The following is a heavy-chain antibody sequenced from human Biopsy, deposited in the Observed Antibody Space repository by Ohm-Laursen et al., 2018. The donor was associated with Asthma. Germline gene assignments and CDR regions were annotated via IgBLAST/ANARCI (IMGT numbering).Heavy chain of an antibody. Sequence: GSLRLSCAASGFTVSRDHMFWVRQAPRKGLEWVSVIYSGGTSHTADSVRGRFTISRDYSKNTLYLQMHSLRAEDTAVYYCARGDSSGWSQYYFDYWGQGTLVAVSS. CDR2: IYSGGTS. J-gene: IGHJ4*02. D-gene: IGHD6-19*01. CDR3: ARGDSSGWSQYYFDY. CDR1: GFTVSRDH. V-gene: IGHV3-53*01.